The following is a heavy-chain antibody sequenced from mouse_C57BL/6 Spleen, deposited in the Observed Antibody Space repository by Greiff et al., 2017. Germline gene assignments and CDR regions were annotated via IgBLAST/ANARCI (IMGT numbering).Heavy chain of an antibody. CDR2: IWSGGST. CDR1: GFSFTSYG. V-gene: IGHV2-2*01. CDR3: ARSGAYYSNYVAY. Sequence: VKLLESGPGLVQPSQSLSITCTVSGFSFTSYGVHWVRQSPGKGLEWLGVIWSGGSTDYNAAFISRLSISKDNSKSQVFFKMNSLQADDTAIYYCARSGAYYSNYVAYWGQGTLVTVSA. D-gene: IGHD2-5*01. J-gene: IGHJ3*01.